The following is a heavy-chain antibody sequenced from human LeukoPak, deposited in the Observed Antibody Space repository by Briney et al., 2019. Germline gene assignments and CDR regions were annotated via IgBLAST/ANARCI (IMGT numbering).Heavy chain of an antibody. Sequence: LKPSETLSLTCAVYGGSFSGYYWSWIRQPPGKGLERIGEINHSGSTNYNPSLKSRVTISVDTSKNQFSLKLSSVTAADTAVYYYARGIVGARPFDYWGQGTLVTVSS. J-gene: IGHJ4*02. CDR1: GGSFSGYY. D-gene: IGHD1-26*01. V-gene: IGHV4-34*01. CDR2: INHSGST. CDR3: ARGIVGARPFDY.